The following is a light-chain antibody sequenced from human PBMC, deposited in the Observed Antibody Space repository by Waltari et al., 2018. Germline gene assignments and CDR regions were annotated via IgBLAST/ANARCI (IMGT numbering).Light chain of an antibody. CDR3: QQSYSTPLT. J-gene: IGKJ4*01. CDR2: VAS. CDR1: RSISTY. V-gene: IGKV1-39*01. Sequence: DIQMTQSPSSLSASVGDRVAITCRASRSISTYLNWYQQKPGTAPKLLIYVASSLQSGVPSRFSGSGSGTDFTLTISSLQPEDFATYYCQQSYSTPLTFGGGTKVEIK.